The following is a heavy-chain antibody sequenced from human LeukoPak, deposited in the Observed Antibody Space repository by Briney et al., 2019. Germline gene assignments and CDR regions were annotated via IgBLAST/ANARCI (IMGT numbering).Heavy chain of an antibody. J-gene: IGHJ4*02. CDR2: ISAYNGNT. CDR3: ATLRGAARPYYFDY. CDR1: GYTFTSYG. D-gene: IGHD6-6*01. V-gene: IGHV1-18*01. Sequence: ASVKVSCKASGYTFTSYGISWVRQAPGQGLGWVGWISAYNGNTNYAQKFQGRVTITTDESTSTAYMELSSLRSEDTAVYYCATLRGAARPYYFDYWGQGTLVTVSS.